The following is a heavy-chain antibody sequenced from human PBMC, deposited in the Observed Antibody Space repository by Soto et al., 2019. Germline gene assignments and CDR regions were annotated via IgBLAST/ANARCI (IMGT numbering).Heavy chain of an antibody. Sequence: PGESLKISCKCSGYSFTSYWISWVRQMPGKGLEWMGRIDPSDSYTNYSPSFQGHVTISADKSISTAYLQWSSLKASDTAMYYCASPVDTIFGVVRTTPDYGMDVWGQGTTVTVSS. CDR2: IDPSDSYT. CDR3: ASPVDTIFGVVRTTPDYGMDV. CDR1: GYSFTSYW. V-gene: IGHV5-10-1*01. D-gene: IGHD3-3*01. J-gene: IGHJ6*02.